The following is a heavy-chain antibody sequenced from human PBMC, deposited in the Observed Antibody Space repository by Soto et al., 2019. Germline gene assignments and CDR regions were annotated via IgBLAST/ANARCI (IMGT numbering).Heavy chain of an antibody. Sequence: ASVKVSCKASGYTFTGYYMHLVRQAPGQGLEWMGWINPNSGGTNYAQKFQGWVTMTRDTSISTAYMELSRLRSDDTAVYYCARSRRDYYGMDVWGQGTTVTVSS. J-gene: IGHJ6*02. V-gene: IGHV1-2*04. CDR3: ARSRRDYYGMDV. CDR1: GYTFTGYY. CDR2: INPNSGGT.